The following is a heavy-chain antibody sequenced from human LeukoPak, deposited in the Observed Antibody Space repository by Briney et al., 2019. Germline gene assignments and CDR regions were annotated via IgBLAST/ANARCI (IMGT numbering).Heavy chain of an antibody. J-gene: IGHJ4*02. CDR1: GGSISSGDYY. CDR3: ARGRRGYSYGASWSAPRIPVWFDY. D-gene: IGHD5-18*01. V-gene: IGHV4-30-4*01. Sequence: PSQTLSLTCTVSGGSISSGDYYWSWIRQPPGKGLEWIGYIYYSGSTYYNPSLKSRVTISVDTSKNQFSLKLSSVTAADTAVYYCARGRRGYSYGASWSAPRIPVWFDYWGQGTLVTVSS. CDR2: IYYSGST.